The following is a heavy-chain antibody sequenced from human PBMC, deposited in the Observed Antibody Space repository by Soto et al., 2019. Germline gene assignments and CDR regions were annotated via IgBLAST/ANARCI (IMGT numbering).Heavy chain of an antibody. J-gene: IGHJ4*02. CDR3: ARVGDCSGGSCYSGYFVY. D-gene: IGHD2-15*01. Sequence: PSETLSLTCTVSGGSISSGGYYWSWIRQHPGKGKEWIGYIYYSGSTYYNPSLKSRVNISVDTSKNQFSLKLSSVTAADTALYYCARVGDCSGGSCYSGYFVYWGQGTLVTVSS. CDR2: IYYSGST. CDR1: GGSISSGGYY. V-gene: IGHV4-30-4*08.